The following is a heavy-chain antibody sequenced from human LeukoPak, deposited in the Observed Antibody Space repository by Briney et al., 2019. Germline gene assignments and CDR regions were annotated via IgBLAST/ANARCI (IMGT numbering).Heavy chain of an antibody. CDR2: ISGSGGST. Sequence: PGGSLRLSCAASGFTFSSYAMRWVRQAPGKGLEWVSAISGSGGSTYYADSVKGRFTISRDNSKNTLYLQMNSLRAEDTAVYYCAKPVATRSITKGGGAFDIWGQGTMVTVSS. CDR1: GFTFSSYA. CDR3: AKPVATRSITKGGGAFDI. V-gene: IGHV3-23*01. D-gene: IGHD3-10*01. J-gene: IGHJ3*02.